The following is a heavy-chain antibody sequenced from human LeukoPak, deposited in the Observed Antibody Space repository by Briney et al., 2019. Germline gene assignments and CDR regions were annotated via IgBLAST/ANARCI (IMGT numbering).Heavy chain of an antibody. CDR1: GFTFDDYA. CDR3: ARDAGQATPFDY. J-gene: IGHJ4*02. V-gene: IGHV3-74*01. CDR2: IRRDGTT. Sequence: GGSLRLSCAASGFTFDDYAMHWVRQAPGKGLVWVSLIRRDGTTSFAASVQGRFTISRDNARNTLYLQMNSLAAEDTAVYYCARDAGQATPFDYWGPGTLVTVSS. D-gene: IGHD2-15*01.